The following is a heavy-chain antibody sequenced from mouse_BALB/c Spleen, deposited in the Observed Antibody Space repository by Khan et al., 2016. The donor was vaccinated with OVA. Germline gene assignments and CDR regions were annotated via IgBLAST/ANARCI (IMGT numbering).Heavy chain of an antibody. CDR1: GFTFSDYY. J-gene: IGHJ3*01. D-gene: IGHD2-10*02. V-gene: IGHV5-4*02. CDR3: ARGGYGSFAF. Sequence: EVELVESGGGLVKPGGSLKLSCVASGFTFSDYYMYWVRQTPEKRLEWVATISDGGNYTSYPDSVKGRFTISRDNAKNNLYLQMSSLKSEDTAMYYCARGGYGSFAFWGQGTLVTVSA. CDR2: ISDGGNYT.